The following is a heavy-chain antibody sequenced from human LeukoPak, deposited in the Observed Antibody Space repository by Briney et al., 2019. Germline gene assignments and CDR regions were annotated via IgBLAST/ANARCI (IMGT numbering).Heavy chain of an antibody. J-gene: IGHJ4*02. CDR1: GYTFTGYY. Sequence: ASVKVSCKASGYTFTGYYIQWVRQAPGQGLEWLGWISPHTGDTYHAQEFQGRVTMTSDASVNTAYLQLSRLKSDDTAIYFCARGEAPEDKWGQGTLVTVSS. CDR3: ARGEAPEDK. CDR2: ISPHTGDT. D-gene: IGHD6-6*01. V-gene: IGHV1-2*02.